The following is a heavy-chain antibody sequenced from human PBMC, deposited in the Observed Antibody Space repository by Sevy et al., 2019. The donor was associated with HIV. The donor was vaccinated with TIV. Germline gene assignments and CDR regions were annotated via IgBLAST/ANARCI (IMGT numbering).Heavy chain of an antibody. D-gene: IGHD3-10*01. J-gene: IGHJ4*02. CDR2: IYYSGST. CDR1: GGSISSSSYY. CDR3: ARRRGGDTMVRGVTNFDY. V-gene: IGHV4-39*01. Sequence: SETLSLTCTVSGGSISSSSYYWGWIRQPPGKGLEWIGSIYYSGSTYYNPSLKSRVTISVDTSKNQFSLKLSSVTAADTAVYYCARRRGGDTMVRGVTNFDYWGLGTLVTVSS.